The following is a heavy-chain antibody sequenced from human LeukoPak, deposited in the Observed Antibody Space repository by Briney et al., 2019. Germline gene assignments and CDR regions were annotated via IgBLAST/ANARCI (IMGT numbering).Heavy chain of an antibody. CDR3: ARHRDYGGDAFDI. Sequence: ASVKVSCKASGYTFTGYYMHWVRQAPGQGLEWMGRINPNSGGTNYAQKFQGRVTMTRDTSTSTAYMELSRLRSDDSAVYYCARHRDYGGDAFDIWGQGTMVTVSS. D-gene: IGHD3-16*01. V-gene: IGHV1-2*06. CDR1: GYTFTGYY. CDR2: INPNSGGT. J-gene: IGHJ3*02.